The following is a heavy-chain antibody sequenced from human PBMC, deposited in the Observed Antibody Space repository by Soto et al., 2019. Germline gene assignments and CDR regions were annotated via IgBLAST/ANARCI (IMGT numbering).Heavy chain of an antibody. CDR1: GFTFSSYD. D-gene: IGHD3-22*01. V-gene: IGHV3-13*01. CDR3: ASRGGPEPITMIVVVIMSLLGFACC. CDR2: IGTAGDT. J-gene: IGHJ4*02. Sequence: HPXGSLRLSCSASGFTFSSYDMHWVRQTTGKGLDWVSAIGTAGDTYYPGSVKGRFTISRENAKNSLYLQMNSLRAGDTAVYYCASRGGPEPITMIVVVIMSLLGFACCWGQGTLVTVSS.